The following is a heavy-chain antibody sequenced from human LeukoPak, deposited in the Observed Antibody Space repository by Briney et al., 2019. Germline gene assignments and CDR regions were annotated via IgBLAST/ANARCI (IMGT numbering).Heavy chain of an antibody. CDR1: GFTYSNYA. CDR2: ISGSGRST. CDR3: TRDAGTRLKYSFGYGDY. Sequence: AGGSLRLSCAASGFTYSNYAMNWVRQAPGKGLEWVSVISGSGRSTYYADSVKGRFTISRDKSKNSLYLQMNSLRVEDTAVYYCTRDAGTRLKYSFGYGDYWGQGALVTVSS. D-gene: IGHD5-18*01. J-gene: IGHJ4*02. V-gene: IGHV3-23*01.